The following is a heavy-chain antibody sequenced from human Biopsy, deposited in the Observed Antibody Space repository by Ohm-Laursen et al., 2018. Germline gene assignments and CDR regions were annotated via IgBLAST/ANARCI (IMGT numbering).Heavy chain of an antibody. CDR3: AKGGYCTTTSCYMDVDY. CDR2: ISWDSGRI. J-gene: IGHJ4*02. V-gene: IGHV3-9*01. Sequence: SLRLSCAASGFIFDDYAMHWVRQAPGKGLEWVSGISWDSGRIDYADSVKGRFTISRDNAKNSLYLQMNSLRAEDTAMYYRAKGGYCTTTSCYMDVDYWGQGTLVTVSS. D-gene: IGHD2-2*02. CDR1: GFIFDDYA.